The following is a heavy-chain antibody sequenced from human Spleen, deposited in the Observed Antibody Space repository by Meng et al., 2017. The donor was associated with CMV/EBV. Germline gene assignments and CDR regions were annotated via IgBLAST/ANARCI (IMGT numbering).Heavy chain of an antibody. CDR2: IKSDDSSA. Sequence: SCAASGFTFSSYWMHWVRQAPGKGLVWVSRIKSDDSSASYADSVKGRFTISRDNTKNSLYLQMNSLRAEDTAVYYCARDRDDGKLLGLPYYYGMDVWGQGTTVTVSS. CDR3: ARDRDDGKLLGLPYYYGMDV. J-gene: IGHJ6*02. CDR1: GFTFSSYW. V-gene: IGHV3-74*01.